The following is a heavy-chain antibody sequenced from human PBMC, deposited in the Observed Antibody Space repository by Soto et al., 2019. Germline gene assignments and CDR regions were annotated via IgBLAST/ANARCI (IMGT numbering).Heavy chain of an antibody. CDR3: PRSNSVAPRCRSYYGLEV. Sequence: QVELGESGGGVVQPGRSLSVSCGASGFTFSTYDMNWVRQAPCKGLERAAIISYDGSNKYYADSVRGRFTTSRDNSKNTLYLQMSGLSTDDTAMYYCPRSNSVAPRCRSYYGLEVWGQGTTVTVSS. CDR1: GFTFSTYD. D-gene: IGHD1-26*01. CDR2: ISYDGSNK. J-gene: IGHJ6*02. V-gene: IGHV3-30-3*01.